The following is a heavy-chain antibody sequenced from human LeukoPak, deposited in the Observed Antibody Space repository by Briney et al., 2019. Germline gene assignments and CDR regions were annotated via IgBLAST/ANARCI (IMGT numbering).Heavy chain of an antibody. V-gene: IGHV1-18*01. CDR2: ISAYNGNT. CDR1: GYTFTSYG. D-gene: IGHD2-2*01. CDR3: ARDLDCSGTSCGWFDP. J-gene: IGHJ5*02. Sequence: ASVKVSCKASGYTFTSYGISWVRQAPGQGLEWMGWISAYNGNTNYAQKLQGRVTMTTDTSTSTAYMELRSLRSDDTAVYYCARDLDCSGTSCGWFDPWGQGTLVTVSS.